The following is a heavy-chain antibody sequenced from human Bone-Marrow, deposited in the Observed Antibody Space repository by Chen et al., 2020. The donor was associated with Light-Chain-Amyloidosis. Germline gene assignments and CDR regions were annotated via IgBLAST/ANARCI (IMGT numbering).Heavy chain of an antibody. V-gene: IGHV4-59*01. CDR3: ARDRGHDLGCGSLEDNWFDP. Sequence: QVQLQESGPGLVKPSETLSLTCTVSGVSISRNYWSWIRQAPGKGLEWIGDISYSGSTNYNPSLKSRVTISVDTSGNQFSLKLTSLTAADTAVYYCARDRGHDLGCGSLEDNWFDPWGQGTLVTVSS. CDR1: GVSISRNY. CDR2: ISYSGST. J-gene: IGHJ5*02. D-gene: IGHD5-12*01.